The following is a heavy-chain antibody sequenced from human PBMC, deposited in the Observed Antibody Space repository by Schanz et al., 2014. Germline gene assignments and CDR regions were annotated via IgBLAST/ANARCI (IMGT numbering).Heavy chain of an antibody. CDR1: GFSFSSYG. CDR2: IWHDGRIK. D-gene: IGHD1-26*01. CDR3: AKYGTGKGVSFEY. Sequence: QVQLVESGGGVVQPGGSLRLSCAASGFSFSSYGMHWVRQAPGKGLEWVAFIWHDGRIKYYADSVKGRFTISRDNAKNSLYLQMNSLTAEDTAVYYCAKYGTGKGVSFEYWGQGTLVTVSS. V-gene: IGHV3-33*03. J-gene: IGHJ4*02.